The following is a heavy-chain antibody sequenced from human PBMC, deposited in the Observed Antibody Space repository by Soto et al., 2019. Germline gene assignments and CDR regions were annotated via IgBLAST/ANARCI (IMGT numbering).Heavy chain of an antibody. D-gene: IGHD2-8*01. J-gene: IGHJ5*02. CDR3: ARVRLDCTNGVCYPKLYNWFDL. CDR2: IYYSGST. Sequence: SETLSLTCTVSGGSISSGDYYWSWIRQPPGKGLEWIGYIYYSGSTYYNPSLKSRVTISVDTSKNQFSLKLSSVTAADTAVYYCARVRLDCTNGVCYPKLYNWFDLWGQGTLVTVSS. CDR1: GGSISSGDYY. V-gene: IGHV4-30-4*01.